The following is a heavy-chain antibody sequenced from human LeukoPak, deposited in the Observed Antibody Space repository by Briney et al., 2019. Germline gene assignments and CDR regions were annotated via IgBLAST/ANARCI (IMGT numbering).Heavy chain of an antibody. V-gene: IGHV3-64*01. CDR1: GFTFSSYA. CDR2: ISSNGGST. CDR3: ARDGSATISFDY. J-gene: IGHJ4*02. D-gene: IGHD2-15*01. Sequence: PGGSLRLSCAASGFTFSSYAMHWVRQAPGKGLEYVSAISSNGGSTYYANSVKGRFTISRDNSKNTLYLQMGSLRAEDTAVYYCARDGSATISFDYWGQGTLVTVSS.